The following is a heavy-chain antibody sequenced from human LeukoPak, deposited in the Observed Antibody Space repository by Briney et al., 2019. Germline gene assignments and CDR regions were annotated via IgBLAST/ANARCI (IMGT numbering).Heavy chain of an antibody. CDR2: LYSGGGT. Sequence: PGGSLRLSCAASGFTVSDNDVNWVRQAPGKGLEWVSVLYSGGGTVYADSVKGRFTISRDNSKNTMYLQMNSLRAEDTAVYYCVRERNHYFDNVGYYHEGGVYFDHWGQGALVTVSS. CDR1: GFTVSDND. D-gene: IGHD3-9*01. V-gene: IGHV3-66*01. J-gene: IGHJ4*02. CDR3: VRERNHYFDNVGYYHEGGVYFDH.